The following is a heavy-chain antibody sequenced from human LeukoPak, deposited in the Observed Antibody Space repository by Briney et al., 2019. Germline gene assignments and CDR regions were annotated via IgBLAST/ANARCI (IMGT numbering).Heavy chain of an antibody. CDR1: GGSISSSSYY. J-gene: IGHJ4*02. V-gene: IGHV4-39*01. D-gene: IGHD5-18*01. CDR3: ARRRRIGRYSYGCLDY. Sequence: SETLSLTCTVSGGSISSSSYYWGWIRQPPGKGLEWIGSIYYSGSTYYNPPLKSRVTISVDTSKNQFSLKLSSVTAADTAVYYCARRRRIGRYSYGCLDYWGQGTLVTVSS. CDR2: IYYSGST.